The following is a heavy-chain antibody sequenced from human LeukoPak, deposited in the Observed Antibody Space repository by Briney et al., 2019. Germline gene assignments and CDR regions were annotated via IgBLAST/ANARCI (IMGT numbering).Heavy chain of an antibody. V-gene: IGHV3-9*03. CDR3: AKDMTAQWLAGGDFDY. CDR1: GFTFDDYA. CDR2: ISWNSGSI. Sequence: GGSLRLSCAASGFTFDDYAMHWVRQAPGKGLEWVSGISWNSGSIGYADSVKGRFTISRDNAKNSLYLQMNSLRAEDMALYYCAKDMTAQWLAGGDFDYWGQGTLVTVSS. J-gene: IGHJ4*02. D-gene: IGHD6-19*01.